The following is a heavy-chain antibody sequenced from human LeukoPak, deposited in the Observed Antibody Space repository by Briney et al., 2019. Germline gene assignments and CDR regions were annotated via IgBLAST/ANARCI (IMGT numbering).Heavy chain of an antibody. CDR2: IDSSDSYT. D-gene: IGHD3-10*01. CDR3: ARLYGSGEYNWFDP. CDR1: GYSFTSYW. V-gene: IGHV5-10-1*01. J-gene: IGHJ5*02. Sequence: GESLKISCKGSGYSFTSYWISLVRQMPGKGLEWMGMIDSSDSYTNYSPSFQGHVTIFADKSISTAYLQWSSLKASDTAMYYCARLYGSGEYNWFDPWGQGTLVTVSS.